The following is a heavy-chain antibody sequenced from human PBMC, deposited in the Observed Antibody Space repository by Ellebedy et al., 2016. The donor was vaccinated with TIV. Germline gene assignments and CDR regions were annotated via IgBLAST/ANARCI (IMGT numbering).Heavy chain of an antibody. Sequence: PGGSLRLSCAASGFTFGTYSMNWVRQTPGKGLEWISSISSSSSYIYYADSMKGRFTISRDNAKKSLYLQMNSLRAEDTAVYYCARGACMLLSCRSGYGMDVWGQGTTVTVSS. V-gene: IGHV3-21*01. J-gene: IGHJ6*02. CDR3: ARGACMLLSCRSGYGMDV. CDR1: GFTFGTYS. CDR2: ISSSSSYI. D-gene: IGHD2-8*01.